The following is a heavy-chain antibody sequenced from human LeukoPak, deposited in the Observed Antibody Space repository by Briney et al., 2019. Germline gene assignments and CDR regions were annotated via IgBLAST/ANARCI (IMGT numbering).Heavy chain of an antibody. Sequence: ASVKVSCKASGYTFIGYYIHWVRQAPGQGLEWVGWINPNSGNTGYAQKFQGRVTMTRNTSISTAYMELSSLRSEDTAVYYCARGGGYYDSSGYYDFDYWGQGTLVTVSS. D-gene: IGHD3-22*01. J-gene: IGHJ4*02. CDR3: ARGGGYYDSSGYYDFDY. V-gene: IGHV1-8*02. CDR2: INPNSGNT. CDR1: GYTFIGYY.